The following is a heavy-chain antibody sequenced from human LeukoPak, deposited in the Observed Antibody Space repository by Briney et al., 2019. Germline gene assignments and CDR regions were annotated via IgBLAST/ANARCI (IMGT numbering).Heavy chain of an antibody. CDR3: ATDEAATGRLDY. J-gene: IGHJ4*02. V-gene: IGHV3-74*01. D-gene: IGHD1-1*01. Sequence: GGSLRLSCAASGFTFRNYWMHWVRQAPGKGLVWVSRINSDGSSTIYADSVKGRFTIPRDNAENTLYLQINSLRAEDTAVYYCATDEAATGRLDYWGQGTPVTDSS. CDR1: GFTFRNYW. CDR2: INSDGSST.